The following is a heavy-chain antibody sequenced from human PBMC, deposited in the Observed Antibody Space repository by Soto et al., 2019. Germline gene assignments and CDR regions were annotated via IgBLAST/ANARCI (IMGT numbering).Heavy chain of an antibody. CDR3: AREGCTNGVCYPAYYYMDV. Sequence: PGGSLRLSCAASGFTFSSYGMHWVRQAPGKGLEWVAVIWYDGSNKYYADSVKGRFTISRDNSKNTLYLQMNSLRAEDTAVYYCAREGCTNGVCYPAYYYMDVWGQGTTVTVSS. CDR2: IWYDGSNK. J-gene: IGHJ6*03. D-gene: IGHD2-8*01. V-gene: IGHV3-33*01. CDR1: GFTFSSYG.